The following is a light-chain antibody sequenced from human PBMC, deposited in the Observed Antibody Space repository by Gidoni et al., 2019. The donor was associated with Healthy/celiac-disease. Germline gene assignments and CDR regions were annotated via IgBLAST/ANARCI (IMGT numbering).Light chain of an antibody. CDR2: GAS. J-gene: IGKJ2*03. CDR1: QSVSSSY. CDR3: QQYGRS. Sequence: EIVLTQSPGTLSLSPGERATLSCRASQSVSSSYLAWYQQKPGQAPRLLIYGASSRATGIPDSFRGSGSGTDFTLTISRLEPEDFAVYYCQQYGRSFGQGTKLEIK. V-gene: IGKV3-20*01.